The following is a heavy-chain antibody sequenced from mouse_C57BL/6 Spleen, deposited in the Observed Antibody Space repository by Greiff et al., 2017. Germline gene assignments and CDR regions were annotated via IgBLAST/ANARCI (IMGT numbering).Heavy chain of an antibody. CDR3: ARYGNYAYFDY. D-gene: IGHD2-1*01. J-gene: IGHJ2*01. CDR1: GYTFNSYW. V-gene: IGHV1-64*01. CDR2: IHHNSGST. Sequence: VQLQQPGAELVKPGASVKLSCTASGYTFNSYWMHWVKQRPGQGLEWIGMIHHNSGSTNYNEKLKSKATQTVDKSSSTAYMQLSSLTSEDSSVYYCARYGNYAYFDYWGQGTTLTVAS.